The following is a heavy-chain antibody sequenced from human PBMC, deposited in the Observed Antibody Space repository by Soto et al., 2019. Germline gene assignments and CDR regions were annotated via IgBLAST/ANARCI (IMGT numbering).Heavy chain of an antibody. CDR2: INTNSDVT. D-gene: IGHD3-22*01. CDR1: GYIFTGYY. V-gene: IGHV1-2*02. Sequence: ASVKVSCKASGYIFTGYYLHWVRQAPGQGLEWMGWINTNSDVTNYAQNFQGRVTMTRDTSTSTAYMELSRLTSDDTAVYYCAREVSYFDTRGFDPWGQGTLVTVSA. J-gene: IGHJ5*02. CDR3: AREVSYFDTRGFDP.